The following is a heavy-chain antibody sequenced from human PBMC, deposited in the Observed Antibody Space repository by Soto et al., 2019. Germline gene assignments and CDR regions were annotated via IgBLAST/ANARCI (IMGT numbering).Heavy chain of an antibody. J-gene: IGHJ4*02. CDR3: ARGGVAGFDY. D-gene: IGHD6-19*01. V-gene: IGHV1-69*02. CDR1: GGTFSSYS. CDR2: IIPILGIA. Sequence: QVQLVQSGAEVKKPGSSVKVSCKASGGTFSSYSISWVRQAPGQGLEWMGRIIPILGIANNAQKFQGSVTIPAYKSTSTADKELSSLRAEDPGVYHCARGGVAGFDYWGPGNLVTVSS.